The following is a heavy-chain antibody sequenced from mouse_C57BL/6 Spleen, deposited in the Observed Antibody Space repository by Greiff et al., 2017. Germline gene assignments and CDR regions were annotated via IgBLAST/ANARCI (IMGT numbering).Heavy chain of an antibody. CDR2: IDPETGGT. CDR3: TRKGYYSNYNAMDY. Sequence: VKLQQSGAELVRPGASVTLSCKASGYTFTDYEMHWVKQTPVHGLEWIGAIDPETGGTAYNQKFKGKAILTADKSSSTAYMELRSLTSEDSAVYYCTRKGYYSNYNAMDYWGQGTSVTVSS. D-gene: IGHD2-5*01. V-gene: IGHV1-15*01. CDR1: GYTFTDYE. J-gene: IGHJ4*01.